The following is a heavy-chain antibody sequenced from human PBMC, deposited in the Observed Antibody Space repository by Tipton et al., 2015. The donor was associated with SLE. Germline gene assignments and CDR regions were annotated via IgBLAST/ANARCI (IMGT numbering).Heavy chain of an antibody. V-gene: IGHV1-18*01. J-gene: IGHJ1*01. CDR1: GYTFTNYA. Sequence: QSGAEVKKPGASVKVGCKASGYTFTNYALHWVRQAPGHRPEWMGWISAYNGNTNYAQKLQGRVTMTTDTSTSTAYMELRSLRSDDTAVYYCARVPLYNSGWYEYFQHWGQGTLVTVSS. D-gene: IGHD6-13*01. CDR3: ARVPLYNSGWYEYFQH. CDR2: ISAYNGNT.